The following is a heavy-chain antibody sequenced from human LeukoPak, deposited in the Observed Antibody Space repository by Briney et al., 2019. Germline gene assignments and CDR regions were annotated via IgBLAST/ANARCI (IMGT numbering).Heavy chain of an antibody. CDR3: ARPMYSGYSSSWYPGDFDY. D-gene: IGHD6-13*01. CDR1: GFTFSSYA. Sequence: PGGSLRLSCAASGFTFSSYAMHWVRQAPGKGLEWVAVISYDGSNKYYADSVKGRFTISRDNSKNTLYLQMNSLRAEDTAVYYCARPMYSGYSSSWYPGDFDYWGQGTLVTVSS. J-gene: IGHJ4*02. V-gene: IGHV3-30-3*01. CDR2: ISYDGSNK.